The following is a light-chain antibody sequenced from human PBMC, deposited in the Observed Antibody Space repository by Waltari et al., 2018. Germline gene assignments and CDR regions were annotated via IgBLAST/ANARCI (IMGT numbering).Light chain of an antibody. CDR3: CSYAGSYTLV. V-gene: IGLV2-11*01. CDR2: DVS. J-gene: IGLJ2*01. CDR1: SSDVGGYNY. Sequence: QSALTQPRSVSGSPGQSVTISCTGTSSDVGGYNYVPWYPQHPGKAPKPMIYDVSKRPSGVPDRFSGSKSGNTASLTISGLQAEDEADYYCCSYAGSYTLVFGGGTKLTVL.